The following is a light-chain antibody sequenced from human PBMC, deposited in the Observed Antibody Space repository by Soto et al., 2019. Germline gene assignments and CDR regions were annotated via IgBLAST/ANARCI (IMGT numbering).Light chain of an antibody. J-gene: IGLJ3*02. Sequence: QSALTQPPSVSGSPGQSVTISCTGASSDVVSWYQQPPGTAPKLMIYGVSHRPSGVPDRFSASKSGNTASLTISGLQAEDEADYYCSSFTNDIVVFCGGTKLTVL. CDR1: SSDV. V-gene: IGLV2-18*02. CDR2: GVS. CDR3: SSFTNDIVV.